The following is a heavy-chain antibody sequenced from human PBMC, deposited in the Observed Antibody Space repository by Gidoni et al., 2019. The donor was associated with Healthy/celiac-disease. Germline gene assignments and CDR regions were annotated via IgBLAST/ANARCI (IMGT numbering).Heavy chain of an antibody. D-gene: IGHD1-26*01. J-gene: IGHJ6*02. CDR1: GYTFTGYS. CDR2: INPNSGGT. V-gene: IGHV1-2*02. Sequence: QVQLVQSGAEVKKPGASVKVSCKASGYTFTGYSMPWVRQAPGQGLEWMGWINPNSGGTNYAQKFQGRVTMTRDTSISTAYMELSRLRSDDTAVYYCASGAGGSYDPHYYYGMDVWGQGTTVTVSS. CDR3: ASGAGGSYDPHYYYGMDV.